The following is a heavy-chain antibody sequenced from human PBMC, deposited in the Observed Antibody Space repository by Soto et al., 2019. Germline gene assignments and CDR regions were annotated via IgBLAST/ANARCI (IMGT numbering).Heavy chain of an antibody. J-gene: IGHJ4*01. CDR3: ASYYMTTVSYYFNY. D-gene: IGHD4-17*01. Sequence: PSETLSLTCTVSGGSISSGDYYWSWIRQPPGKGLEWIGNIYYSGSTYYKPSLKSRITISVDTSKNQFSLKLSSVTAADTAVYYCASYYMTTVSYYFNYWGQGTLVTVSS. CDR2: IYYSGST. V-gene: IGHV4-30-4*01. CDR1: GGSISSGDYY.